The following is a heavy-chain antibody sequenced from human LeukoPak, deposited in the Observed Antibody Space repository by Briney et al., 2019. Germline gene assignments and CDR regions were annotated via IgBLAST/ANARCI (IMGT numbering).Heavy chain of an antibody. CDR2: IIPILGTA. CDR3: ARITYDFWSGYYMPDDP. Sequence: SVKVSCKASGGTFSSYAISWVRQAPGQGLEWMGGIIPILGTANYAQKFQGRVTITTDESTSTAYMELSSLRSEDTAVYYCARITYDFWSGYYMPDDPWGQGTLVTVSS. V-gene: IGHV1-69*05. J-gene: IGHJ5*02. CDR1: GGTFSSYA. D-gene: IGHD3-3*01.